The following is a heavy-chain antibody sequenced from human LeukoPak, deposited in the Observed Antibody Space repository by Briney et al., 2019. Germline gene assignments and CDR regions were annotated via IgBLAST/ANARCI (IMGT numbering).Heavy chain of an antibody. CDR1: GYNFTNYF. D-gene: IGHD1-26*01. CDR2: IYPGDSNI. V-gene: IGHV5-51*01. Sequence: GSLTDSFKASGYNFTNYFIGWVRQMPGKGLEWMAIIYPGDSNIRYSPSFQGQVTISADKSISTAYLQWSSLKTSDSGIYYCARSDSGGAARGIQYWGQGALVTVTS. CDR3: ARSDSGGAARGIQY. J-gene: IGHJ1*01.